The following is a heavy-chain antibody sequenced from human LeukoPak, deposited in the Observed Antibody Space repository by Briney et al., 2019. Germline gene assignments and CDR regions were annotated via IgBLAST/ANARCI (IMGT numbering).Heavy chain of an antibody. CDR2: IIPIFGTA. Sequence: GASVKVSCKASGGTFSSYAISWVRQAPGQGLEWMGRIIPIFGTANYAQKFQGRVTITTDESTSTAYMELSSLRSEDTAAYYCARGIDYFNDAFDIWGQGTMVTVSS. CDR1: GGTFSSYA. J-gene: IGHJ3*02. V-gene: IGHV1-69*05. D-gene: IGHD5-12*01. CDR3: ARGIDYFNDAFDI.